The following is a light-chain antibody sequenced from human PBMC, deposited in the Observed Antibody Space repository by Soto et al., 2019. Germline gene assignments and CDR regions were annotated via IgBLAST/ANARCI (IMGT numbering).Light chain of an antibody. CDR3: SSYTSGSTGV. J-gene: IGLJ3*02. CDR2: EVS. V-gene: IGLV2-14*01. Sequence: QSALTQPASVSGSPEQSITISCTGTSSDVGGYNYVSWYQQHPGKAPKLMIYEVSNRPSGVSNRFSGSKSGNTASLTISGLQAEDEADYYCSSYTSGSTGVFGGGTKLTVL. CDR1: SSDVGGYNY.